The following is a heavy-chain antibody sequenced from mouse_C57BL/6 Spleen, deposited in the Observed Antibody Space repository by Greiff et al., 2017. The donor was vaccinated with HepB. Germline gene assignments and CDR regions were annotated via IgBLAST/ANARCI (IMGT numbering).Heavy chain of an antibody. Sequence: VQLQQPVAELVRPGASVKLSCTASGFNIKNTYMHWVKQRPEQGLEWIGRIDPAHGNTKYAPKFQGKATITAYTSSNTAYLQLSSLTSEDTAIYYCARSLYDYGDDPYAMDYWGQGTSVTVSS. V-gene: IGHV14-3*01. CDR3: ARSLYDYGDDPYAMDY. J-gene: IGHJ4*01. D-gene: IGHD2-4*01. CDR2: IDPAHGNT. CDR1: GFNIKNTY.